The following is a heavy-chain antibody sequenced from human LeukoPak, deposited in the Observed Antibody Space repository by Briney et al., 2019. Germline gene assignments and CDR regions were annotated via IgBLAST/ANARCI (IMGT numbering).Heavy chain of an antibody. CDR3: ARDLEYYYGSGSYYSH. D-gene: IGHD3-10*01. J-gene: IGHJ4*02. CDR2: ISSSSSYI. Sequence: GGSLRLSCAASGFTFSSYSMNWVRQAPGKGLEWVSSISSSSSYIYYADSVKGRFTISRDNAKNSLYLQMNSLRAEDTAVYYCARDLEYYYGSGSYYSHWGQGTPVTVSS. CDR1: GFTFSSYS. V-gene: IGHV3-21*01.